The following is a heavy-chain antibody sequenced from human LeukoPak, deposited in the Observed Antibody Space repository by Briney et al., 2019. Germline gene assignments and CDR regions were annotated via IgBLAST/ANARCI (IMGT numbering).Heavy chain of an antibody. CDR3: ARDYGYPKGAAAGTDYYYGMDV. J-gene: IGHJ6*02. CDR1: GGSISSGGYY. Sequence: SQTLSLTCTVSGGSISSGGYYWSWIRQHPGKGLEWIGYIYYSGSTYYNPSLKSRVTISVDTSKNQFSLKLSSVTAADTAVYYCARDYGYPKGAAAGTDYYYGMDVWGQGTTVTVSS. D-gene: IGHD6-13*01. CDR2: IYYSGST. V-gene: IGHV4-31*03.